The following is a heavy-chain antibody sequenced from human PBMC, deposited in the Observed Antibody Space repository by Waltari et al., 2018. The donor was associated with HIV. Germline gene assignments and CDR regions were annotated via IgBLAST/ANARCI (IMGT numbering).Heavy chain of an antibody. CDR1: GMTFRAFD. CDR3: ASSWGNSAYYD. Sequence: EVQLLESGGGLVQPGGSLRLSCAASGMTFRAFDMTWVRQAPGKGLEWVSISGSGSYIYYAESVKVRFTISRDNSKSALYLDMDNVRADDTAVYFCASSWGNSAYYDWGQGTLVTVSS. CDR2: SGSGSYI. J-gene: IGHJ4*02. V-gene: IGHV3-23*01. D-gene: IGHD3-22*01.